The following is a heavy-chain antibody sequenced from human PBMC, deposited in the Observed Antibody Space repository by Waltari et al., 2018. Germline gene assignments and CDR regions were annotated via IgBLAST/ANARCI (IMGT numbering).Heavy chain of an antibody. Sequence: QVQLQESGPGLVKPSETLSLTCTVSGGSISTYYWSWIRQPPGKGLEWIGYVYYTGNTNYNPSLKSRFTISVDTSKINFSLKLTSVTAADTAVYYCARRYCSGGSCYFGLDPWGQGTLVTVSS. D-gene: IGHD2-15*01. CDR1: GGSISTYY. CDR2: VYYTGNT. CDR3: ARRYCSGGSCYFGLDP. J-gene: IGHJ5*02. V-gene: IGHV4-59*01.